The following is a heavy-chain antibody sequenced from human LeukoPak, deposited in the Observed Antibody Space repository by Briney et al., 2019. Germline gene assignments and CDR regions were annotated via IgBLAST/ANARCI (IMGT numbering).Heavy chain of an antibody. V-gene: IGHV3-30*02. Sequence: TGGSLRLSCEVSGFTFSKYGMHWVRQAPGKGLEWVSTIRYDGSTEYYADSVRGRFTISRDNAKNSLYLQMNSLRAEDTAVYYCARDRGSSWYHAFDIWGPGTMVTVSS. CDR1: GFTFSKYG. CDR2: IRYDGSTE. D-gene: IGHD6-13*01. J-gene: IGHJ3*02. CDR3: ARDRGSSWYHAFDI.